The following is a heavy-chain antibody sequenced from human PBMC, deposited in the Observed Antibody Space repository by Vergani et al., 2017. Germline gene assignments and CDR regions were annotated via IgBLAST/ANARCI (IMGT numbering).Heavy chain of an antibody. CDR1: GFTFRSYG. D-gene: IGHD2/OR15-2a*01. J-gene: IGHJ6*02. CDR2: ISGNNDDV. Sequence: VQLVESGGGVVQPGRSLRLSCAASGFTFRSYGIHWVRQAPGKGLEWVSSISGNNDDVYYADSVKGRFTISRDKSQNTVNLQMNSLRTEDTAVYFCANSVIAGNVGVAYFGMDVWGRGTTVTVSS. V-gene: IGHV3-21*01. CDR3: ANSVIAGNVGVAYFGMDV.